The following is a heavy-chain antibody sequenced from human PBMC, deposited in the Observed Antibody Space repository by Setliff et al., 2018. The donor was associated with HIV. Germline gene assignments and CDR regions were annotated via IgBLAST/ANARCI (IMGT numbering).Heavy chain of an antibody. D-gene: IGHD2-8*01. CDR1: GDTFSNSA. J-gene: IGHJ4*02. Sequence: ASVKVSCKASGDTFSNSAIYWVRQAPGQGLEWMGGIIPLYGTSKYAQKFQGRVAITADELMTTAYMELTSLRSEDTAVYFCASASGYCRSGVCYIGVHKTPDKYYCDSWGQGTLVTVSS. CDR3: ASASGYCRSGVCYIGVHKTPDKYYCDS. V-gene: IGHV1-69*13. CDR2: IIPLYGTS.